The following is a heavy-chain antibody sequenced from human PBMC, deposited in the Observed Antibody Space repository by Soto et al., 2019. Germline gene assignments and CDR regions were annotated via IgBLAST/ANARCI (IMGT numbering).Heavy chain of an antibody. CDR2: IWYDGSNK. CDR3: ARDRPPDLVGAPSKGISGPDFDY. D-gene: IGHD1-26*01. J-gene: IGHJ4*02. CDR1: GFTFSSYG. V-gene: IGHV3-33*01. Sequence: GGSLRLSCAASGFTFSSYGMHWVRQAPGKGLEWVAVIWYDGSNKYYADSVKGRFTISRDNSKNTLYLQMNSLRAEDTAVYYCARDRPPDLVGAPSKGISGPDFDYWGQGTLVTVSS.